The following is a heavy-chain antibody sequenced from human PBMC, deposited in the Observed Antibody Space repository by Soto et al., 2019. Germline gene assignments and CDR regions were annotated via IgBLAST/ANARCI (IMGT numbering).Heavy chain of an antibody. CDR3: ARAPETTVTRPRGGMDV. D-gene: IGHD4-17*01. J-gene: IGHJ6*02. CDR1: GFTFANYG. Sequence: ELLVESGGGVVQPGMSLRLSCAASGFTFANYGMHWVRQAPGKGLEWVAVIWYDGSNKYYADSVKGRFTISRDNSKKTLYIQMITLRAEDTAVYYCARAPETTVTRPRGGMDVWGQGTTVTVSS. CDR2: IWYDGSNK. V-gene: IGHV3-33*01.